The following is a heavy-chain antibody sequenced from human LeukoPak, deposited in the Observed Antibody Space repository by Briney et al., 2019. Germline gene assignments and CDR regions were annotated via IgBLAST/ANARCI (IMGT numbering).Heavy chain of an antibody. CDR1: GFTFSGYS. CDR3: ARSGHYYDSSGYYMS. J-gene: IGHJ5*02. D-gene: IGHD3-22*01. CDR2: ISSSSSTI. V-gene: IGHV3-48*01. Sequence: GGPLRLSCAASGFTFSGYSMNWVRQAPGKGLEWVSYISSSSSTIYYADSVKGRFTISRDNAKNSLYLQMNSLRAEDTAVYYCARSGHYYDSSGYYMSWGQGTLVTVSS.